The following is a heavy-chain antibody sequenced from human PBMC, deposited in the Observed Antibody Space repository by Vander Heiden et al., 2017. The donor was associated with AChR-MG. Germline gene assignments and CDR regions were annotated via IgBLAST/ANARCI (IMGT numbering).Heavy chain of an antibody. CDR2: ISGSGGST. J-gene: IGHJ6*02. CDR3: AKPLGQYYYGMDV. Sequence: EVQLLEPVGGLVRPGGSLRLPCAAPGFLFSSYAMSWVRQAPGKGLGWVSAISGSGGSTYYAESVKGRFTSSRDNSKNTLYLQMNSLRAEDTAVYYCAKPLGQYYYGMDVWGQGTTVTVSS. CDR1: GFLFSSYA. V-gene: IGHV3-23*01.